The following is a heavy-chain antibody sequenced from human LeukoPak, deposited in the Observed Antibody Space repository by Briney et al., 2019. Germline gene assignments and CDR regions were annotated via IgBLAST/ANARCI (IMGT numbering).Heavy chain of an antibody. D-gene: IGHD3-22*01. V-gene: IGHV4-34*01. J-gene: IGHJ4*02. Sequence: SETLSLTCAVYGGSFSGYYWSWIRQPPGKGLEWIGEINHSGSTNYNPSLKSRVTISVDTSKNQFSLKLSSVTAADTAVYYCARAPPEGYDSSGYPPGTFDYWGQGTLVTVSS. CDR3: ARAPPEGYDSSGYPPGTFDY. CDR2: INHSGST. CDR1: GGSFSGYY.